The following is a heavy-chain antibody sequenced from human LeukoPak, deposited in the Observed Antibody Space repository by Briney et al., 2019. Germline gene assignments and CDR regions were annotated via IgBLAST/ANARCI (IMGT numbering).Heavy chain of an antibody. CDR1: GCSISSYY. V-gene: IGHV4-59*01. CDR2: IYYSGST. D-gene: IGHD1-26*01. Sequence: SETLSLTCTVSGCSISSYYWSWIRQPPGKGLEWIGYIYYSGSTNYNPSLKSRVTISVDTSKNQFSLKLSSVTAADTAVYYCARAYSGSYSIDYWGQGTLVTVSS. CDR3: ARAYSGSYSIDY. J-gene: IGHJ4*02.